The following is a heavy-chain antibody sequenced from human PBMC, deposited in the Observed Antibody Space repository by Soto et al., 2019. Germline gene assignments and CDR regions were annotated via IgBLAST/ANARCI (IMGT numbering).Heavy chain of an antibody. J-gene: IGHJ4*02. CDR1: GFTFSNAW. Sequence: GGSLRLSCAASGFTFSNAWMSWVRQAPGKGLEWVGRIKSKTDGGTTDYAAPVKGRFTISRDDSKNTLYLQMNSLKTEDTAVYYCTXRLITFEGVIVHQELDYWGQGTLVTVSS. V-gene: IGHV3-15*01. D-gene: IGHD3-16*02. CDR3: TXRLITFEGVIVHQELDY. CDR2: IKSKTDGGTT.